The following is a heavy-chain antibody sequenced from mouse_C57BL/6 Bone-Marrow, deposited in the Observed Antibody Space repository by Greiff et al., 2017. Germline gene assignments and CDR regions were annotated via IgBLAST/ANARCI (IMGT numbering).Heavy chain of an antibody. D-gene: IGHD2-5*01. Sequence: QVQLKQSGAELAKPGASVKMSCKASGYTFTTYPIEWMTQNHGKRLEWIGNFHPYNDDTKFNEKFKGKAKLTVEKSSSTVYLELRRLTSDDSAVSDCARGSNYPYWYFDVWGTGATVTAS. CDR3: ARGSNYPYWYFDV. CDR2: FHPYNDDT. V-gene: IGHV1-47*01. J-gene: IGHJ1*03. CDR1: GYTFTTYP.